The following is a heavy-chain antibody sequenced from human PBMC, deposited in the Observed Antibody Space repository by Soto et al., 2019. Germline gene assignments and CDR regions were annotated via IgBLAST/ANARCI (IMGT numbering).Heavy chain of an antibody. CDR2: IYYSGST. CDR3: ARHEGLRYSSSSDDAFDI. CDR1: GGSISSYY. D-gene: IGHD6-6*01. Sequence: SETLSLTCTVSGGSISSYYWSWIRQPPWKGLEWIGYIYYSGSTNYNPSLKSRVTISVDTSKNQFSLKLSSVTAADTAVYYCARHEGLRYSSSSDDAFDIWGQGTMVTVSS. J-gene: IGHJ3*02. V-gene: IGHV4-59*08.